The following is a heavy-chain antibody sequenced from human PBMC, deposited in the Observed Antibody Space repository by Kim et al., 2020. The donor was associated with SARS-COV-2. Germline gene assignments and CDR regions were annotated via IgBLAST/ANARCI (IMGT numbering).Heavy chain of an antibody. D-gene: IGHD5-12*01. J-gene: IGHJ4*02. CDR1: GFTFDDYA. CDR3: AGSGYDSAY. Sequence: GGSLSLSCAASGFTFDDYAMHWVRKAPWKGLEWVSGISWNSGSIGYADSVKGRFTISRDNAKNSLYLQMNSLRAEDTALYYCAGSGYDSAYWGQGTMVTVSS. V-gene: IGHV3-9*01. CDR2: ISWNSGSI.